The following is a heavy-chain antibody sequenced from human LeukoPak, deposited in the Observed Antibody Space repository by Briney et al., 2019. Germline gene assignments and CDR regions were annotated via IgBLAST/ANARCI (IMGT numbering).Heavy chain of an antibody. CDR1: GGSISFYY. CDR3: AREAAAGTFYFDY. CDR2: IYTGGNT. D-gene: IGHD6-13*01. Sequence: SETLSLTCTVSGGSISFYYWTWIRQSAGKGLEWIGRIYTGGNTNYNPSLKSRATLSIDTSKNQFSLMLTSVTAADTAVYYCAREAAAGTFYFDYWGQGTLVTVSS. V-gene: IGHV4-4*07. J-gene: IGHJ4*02.